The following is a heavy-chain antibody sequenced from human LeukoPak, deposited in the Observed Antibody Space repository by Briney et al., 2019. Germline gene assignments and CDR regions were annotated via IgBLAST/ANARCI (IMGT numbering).Heavy chain of an antibody. Sequence: GGPLRLSCVASGFTFSNYAMSWVRQAPGKGLELVSGIYGSDDKTVYGDAVKGRFTISRDNSKNTLYLQMNSLRADDTAVYYCAKTQGYYDAWGQGALVTVSS. J-gene: IGHJ5*02. V-gene: IGHV3-23*01. CDR1: GFTFSNYA. CDR3: AKTQGYYDA. CDR2: IYGSDDKT. D-gene: IGHD2-15*01.